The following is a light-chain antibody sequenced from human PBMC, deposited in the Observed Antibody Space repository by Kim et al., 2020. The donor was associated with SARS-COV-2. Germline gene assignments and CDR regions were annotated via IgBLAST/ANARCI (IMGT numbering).Light chain of an antibody. V-gene: IGKV3-20*01. CDR2: GAS. Sequence: PGERATFAGRASQIINNNYLAWYQQKPDQAPRLLIYGASTRATGIPDRFSGSGSGTDFTLTISRLEPEDFAVYYCQQYGTSPPWTFGQGTKVDIK. CDR3: QQYGTSPPWT. CDR1: QIINNNY. J-gene: IGKJ1*01.